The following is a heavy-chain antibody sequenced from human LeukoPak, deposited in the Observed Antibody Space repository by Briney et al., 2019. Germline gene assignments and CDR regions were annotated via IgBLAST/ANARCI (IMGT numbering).Heavy chain of an antibody. CDR3: ARAYSSSWYPVDY. Sequence: GGPLRLSCAASGFTFSSYGMHWVRQAPGKGLEWVAVISYDGSNKYYADSVKGRFTISRDNSKNTLYLQMNSLRAEDTAVYYCARAYSSSWYPVDYWGQGTLVTVSS. CDR1: GFTFSSYG. D-gene: IGHD6-13*01. V-gene: IGHV3-30*03. J-gene: IGHJ4*02. CDR2: ISYDGSNK.